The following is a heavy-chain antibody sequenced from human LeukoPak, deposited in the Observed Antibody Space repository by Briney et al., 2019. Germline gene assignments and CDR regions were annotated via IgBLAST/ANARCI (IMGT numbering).Heavy chain of an antibody. CDR2: IHTSGIT. CDR3: AREDAGGTYSFDY. V-gene: IGHV3-66*01. D-gene: IGHD1-26*01. CDR1: GFTASRNL. J-gene: IGHJ4*02. Sequence: GGSLRLSRAVSGFTASRNLMTRVRQAPGKGPEWVSVIHTSGITYYADSVRGRFTISRDNSKNTLYLQMDSLTAEDTAVYYCAREDAGGTYSFDYWGQGTLVTVSS.